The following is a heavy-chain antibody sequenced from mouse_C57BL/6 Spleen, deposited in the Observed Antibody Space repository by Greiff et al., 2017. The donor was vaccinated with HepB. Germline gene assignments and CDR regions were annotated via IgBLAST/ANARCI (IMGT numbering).Heavy chain of an antibody. Sequence: VKLQQPGAELVRPGTSVKLSCKASGYTFTSYWMHWVKQRPGQGLEWIGVIDPSDSYTNYNQKFKGQATLTVDTSSSTAYMQLSSLTSEDSAVYYGARSDSSGPGSYFDYWGQGTTLTVSS. V-gene: IGHV1-59*01. CDR1: GYTFTSYW. CDR2: IDPSDSYT. J-gene: IGHJ2*01. CDR3: ARSDSSGPGSYFDY. D-gene: IGHD3-2*02.